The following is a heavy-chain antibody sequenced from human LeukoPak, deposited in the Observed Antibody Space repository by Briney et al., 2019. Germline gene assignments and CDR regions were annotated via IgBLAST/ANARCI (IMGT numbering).Heavy chain of an antibody. J-gene: IGHJ4*02. Sequence: GGSLRLSCAASGFTFSSYAMSWVRQAPGKGLEWVSAISGSGGSTYYADSVKGRFTISRDNSKNTLYLQMNSLRAEDTAVYYCAKTYQDTVVVPAGIFDYWGQGTLVTVSS. V-gene: IGHV3-23*01. CDR1: GFTFSSYA. D-gene: IGHD2-2*01. CDR2: ISGSGGST. CDR3: AKTYQDTVVVPAGIFDY.